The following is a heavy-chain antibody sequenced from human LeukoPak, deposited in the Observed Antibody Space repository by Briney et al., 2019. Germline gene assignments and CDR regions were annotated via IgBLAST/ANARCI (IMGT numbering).Heavy chain of an antibody. CDR3: ARDFGLGYCSSTSCYAFDI. CDR1: GGSISSYY. V-gene: IGHV4-59*01. CDR2: IYYSGST. D-gene: IGHD2-2*01. J-gene: IGHJ3*02. Sequence: SDTLSLTCTVSGGSISSYYWSWIRQPPGKGLEWIGYIYYSGSTNYNPSLKSRVTISVDTSKNQFSLKLSSVTAADTAVYYCARDFGLGYCSSTSCYAFDIWGQGTMVTVSS.